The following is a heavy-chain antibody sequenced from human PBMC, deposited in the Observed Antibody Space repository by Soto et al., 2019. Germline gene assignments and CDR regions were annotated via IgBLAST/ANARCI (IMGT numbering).Heavy chain of an antibody. Sequence: NPSETLSLTCTVSGGSISSYYWSWIRQPPGKGLEWIGYIYYSGSTNYNPSLKSRVTISVDTSKNQFSLKLSSVTAADTAVYYCARHPAEVYCSSTSCYTSRPERFDPWGQGTLVTVSS. D-gene: IGHD2-2*02. J-gene: IGHJ5*02. CDR2: IYYSGST. CDR1: GGSISSYY. CDR3: ARHPAEVYCSSTSCYTSRPERFDP. V-gene: IGHV4-59*08.